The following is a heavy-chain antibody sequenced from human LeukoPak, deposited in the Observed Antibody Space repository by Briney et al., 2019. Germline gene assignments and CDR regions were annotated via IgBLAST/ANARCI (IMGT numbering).Heavy chain of an antibody. J-gene: IGHJ4*02. CDR2: IYYSGST. Sequence: SETLSLTCTVSGGSISSSSYYWGWIRQPPGKGLEWIGSIYYSGSTYYDPSLKSRVTISVDTSKNQFSLKLSSVTAADTAVYYCAGDYSGYDGLDYWGQGTLVTVSS. CDR1: GGSISSSSYY. CDR3: AGDYSGYDGLDY. V-gene: IGHV4-39*07. D-gene: IGHD5-12*01.